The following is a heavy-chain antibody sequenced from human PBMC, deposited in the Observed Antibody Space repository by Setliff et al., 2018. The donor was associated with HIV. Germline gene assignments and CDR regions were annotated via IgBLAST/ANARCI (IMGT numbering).Heavy chain of an antibody. D-gene: IGHD2-21*02. CDR2: INPNSGGT. Sequence: ASVKVSCKASGYTFTGYYMHWVRQAPGQGLEWMGRINPNSGGTNYAQKFQGRVTMTRDTSMNTAYMDLSRLGSDDTAVYYCAILNHIVVVTACLPGDYWGQGTPVTVSS. CDR1: GYTFTGYY. CDR3: AILNHIVVVTACLPGDY. V-gene: IGHV1-2*06. J-gene: IGHJ4*02.